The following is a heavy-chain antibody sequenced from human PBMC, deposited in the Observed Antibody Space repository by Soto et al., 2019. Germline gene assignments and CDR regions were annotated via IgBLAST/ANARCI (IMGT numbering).Heavy chain of an antibody. CDR2: IYPGDSDT. J-gene: IGHJ6*02. CDR1: GYKFTRYW. V-gene: IGHV5-51*01. CDR3: AASIFYYGMDV. Sequence: GESLKISCKGLGYKFTRYWIGWVRQMPGKGLEWMGIIYPGDSDTKYNPSFQGQVTISADKSITTTYLQWSSLKASDTAIYYCAASIFYYGMDVWGQGTTVTVSS.